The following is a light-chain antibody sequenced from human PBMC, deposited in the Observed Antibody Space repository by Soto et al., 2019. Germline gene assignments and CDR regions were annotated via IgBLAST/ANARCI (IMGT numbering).Light chain of an antibody. Sequence: QSALTQPPSASGSPGQSVTISCTGTSSDIGGNNFVSWYQHHPGKAPKLMIYDVIKRPSGVPARFSGTKSGNTASLTVSGLQAEEEADYYCSSYGGSNNFVVFGGGTKLTVL. CDR3: SSYGGSNNFVV. J-gene: IGLJ2*01. CDR1: SSDIGGNNF. CDR2: DVI. V-gene: IGLV2-8*01.